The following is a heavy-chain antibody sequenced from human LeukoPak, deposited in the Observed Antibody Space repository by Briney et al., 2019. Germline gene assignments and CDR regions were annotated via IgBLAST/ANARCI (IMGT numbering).Heavy chain of an antibody. CDR2: IYPGDSDT. CDR1: GYSFTSYW. Sequence: GESLQISCNGSGYSFTSYWIGGLRRLPGKGLVWMGIIYPGDSDTRYSPSFQGQVTISADKSISTAYLQWSSLKASDTAMYYCARHSSVRGDYFDYGGQGTLVTVSS. D-gene: IGHD3-10*02. J-gene: IGHJ4*02. V-gene: IGHV5-51*01. CDR3: ARHSSVRGDYFDY.